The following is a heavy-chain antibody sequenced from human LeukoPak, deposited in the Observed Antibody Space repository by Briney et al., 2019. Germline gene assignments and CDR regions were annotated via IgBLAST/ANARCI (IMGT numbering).Heavy chain of an antibody. Sequence: PSETLSLTCTVSGGSISSYYWSWIRQPPGKGLEWIGYIYYSGSTNYNPSLKSRVTISVDTSKNQFSLKLSSVTAADTAVYYCARFRIVSGSGSYYNFADYWGQGTLVTVSS. CDR3: ARFRIVSGSGSYYNFADY. D-gene: IGHD3-10*01. J-gene: IGHJ4*02. CDR1: GGSISSYY. CDR2: IYYSGST. V-gene: IGHV4-59*01.